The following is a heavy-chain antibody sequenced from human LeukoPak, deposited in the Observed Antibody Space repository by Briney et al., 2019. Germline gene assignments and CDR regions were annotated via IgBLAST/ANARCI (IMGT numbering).Heavy chain of an antibody. CDR2: ISAYNGNT. V-gene: IGHV1-18*04. D-gene: IGHD3-9*01. Sequence: ASVKVSCKASGYTFTGYYMHWVRQAPGQGLEWMGWISAYNGNTNYAQKLQGRVTMTTDTSTSTAYMELRSLRSDDTAVYYCARVETWGFDIDWGQGTLVTVSS. J-gene: IGHJ4*02. CDR1: GYTFTGYY. CDR3: ARVETWGFDID.